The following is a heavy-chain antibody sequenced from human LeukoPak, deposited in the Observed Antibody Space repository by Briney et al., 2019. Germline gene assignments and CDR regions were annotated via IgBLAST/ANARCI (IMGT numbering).Heavy chain of an antibody. Sequence: ASVKVSCKASGYTFTGYYMHWVRQAPGQGLEWMGWITPNSGGTNYAQKFQGRVTMTRDTPISTAYMELSRLRSDDTAVYYCAFSLVVPAAQPSPYYYYYYMDVWGKGTTVTVSS. CDR1: GYTFTGYY. CDR3: AFSLVVPAAQPSPYYYYYYMDV. CDR2: ITPNSGGT. J-gene: IGHJ6*03. V-gene: IGHV1-2*02. D-gene: IGHD2-2*01.